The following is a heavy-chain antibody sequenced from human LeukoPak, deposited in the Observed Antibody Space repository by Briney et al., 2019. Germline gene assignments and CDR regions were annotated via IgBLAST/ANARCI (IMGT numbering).Heavy chain of an antibody. V-gene: IGHV3-30-3*01. CDR3: ARGLPAADF. D-gene: IGHD2-2*01. CDR2: ISYDESNK. Sequence: GRSLRLSCAASGFTFSSYTMHWVRQAPGKGLEWVAVISYDESNKYYADSVKGRFTISRDNSKNTLYLQMNSLRAEDTAVYYCARGLPAADFWGQGTLVTVSS. CDR1: GFTFSSYT. J-gene: IGHJ4*02.